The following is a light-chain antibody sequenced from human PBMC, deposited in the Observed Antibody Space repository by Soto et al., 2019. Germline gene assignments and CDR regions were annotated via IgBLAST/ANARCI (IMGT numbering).Light chain of an antibody. CDR2: EGS. CDR3: CSYAGSSTDV. J-gene: IGLJ1*01. CDR1: SSDVGSYNL. Sequence: QSALTQPASVSGSPGQSITISCTGTSSDVGSYNLVSWYQQHPGKAPKLMIYEGSKRPSGVSNRFSGSKSGNTASLTISWLQAEDEADYYCCSYAGSSTDVFGTGTKFTVL. V-gene: IGLV2-23*01.